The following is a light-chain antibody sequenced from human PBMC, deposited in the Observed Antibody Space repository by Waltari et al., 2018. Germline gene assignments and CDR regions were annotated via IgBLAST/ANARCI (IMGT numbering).Light chain of an antibody. CDR2: GAS. CDR3: QQYSNWPYS. CDR1: QSVSRS. Sequence: EIVLTQSPATLSLSPGERATLSCRASQSVSRSLAWYQQKPGQAPRLLIYGASSRATGIPDRFSGSGSGTDFTLTISSLEPEDFAVYYCQQYSNWPYSFGQGTKVEIK. V-gene: IGKV3-15*01. J-gene: IGKJ2*03.